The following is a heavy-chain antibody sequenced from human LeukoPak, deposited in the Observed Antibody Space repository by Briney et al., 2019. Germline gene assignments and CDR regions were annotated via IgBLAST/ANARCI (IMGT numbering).Heavy chain of an antibody. CDR3: ARIGYDYVWGSYRPLDY. J-gene: IGHJ4*02. D-gene: IGHD3-16*02. CDR1: GVSFSGYY. V-gene: IGHV4-34*01. Sequence: SETLSLTCAVYGVSFSGYYWSWIRQPPGKGLEWIGEINHSGSTNYNPSLKSRVTISVDTSKNQFSLKLSSVTAADTAVYYCARIGYDYVWGSYRPLDYWGQGTLVTVSS. CDR2: INHSGST.